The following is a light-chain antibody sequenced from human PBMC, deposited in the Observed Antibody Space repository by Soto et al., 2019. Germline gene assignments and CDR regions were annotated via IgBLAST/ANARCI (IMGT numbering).Light chain of an antibody. V-gene: IGKV1-9*01. CDR2: AAS. Sequence: DIQFTQSPSFLSASVGDRVTITCRASQGITRYLAWYQQKPGKAPKLLIYAASTLESGVPSRFSGSGSGTEFTLSISSLQPEDFSTYYCQQVDSYPYTFGQGTKVDIK. CDR1: QGITRY. J-gene: IGKJ2*01. CDR3: QQVDSYPYT.